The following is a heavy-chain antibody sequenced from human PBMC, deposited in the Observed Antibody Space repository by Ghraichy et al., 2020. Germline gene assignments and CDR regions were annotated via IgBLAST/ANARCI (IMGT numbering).Heavy chain of an antibody. J-gene: IGHJ5*01. Sequence: SETLSLICAVYGGSFGGYYWTWIRQSPGKGLEWIGEINHSGSSNYNPSLKSRVTISMDTSNNQSSLKLRSVTAADTAVYYCARASPGYSSGWSDSWGQGTLVTVSS. CDR2: INHSGSS. D-gene: IGHD6-19*01. CDR3: ARASPGYSSGWSDS. V-gene: IGHV4-34*01. CDR1: GGSFGGYY.